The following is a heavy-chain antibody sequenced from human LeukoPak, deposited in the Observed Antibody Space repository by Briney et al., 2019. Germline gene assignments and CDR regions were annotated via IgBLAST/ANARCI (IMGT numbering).Heavy chain of an antibody. CDR1: GYTFTTHD. CDR3: VRTPPNWGFDY. J-gene: IGHJ4*02. CDR2: MSPNSGDT. V-gene: IGHV1-8*01. D-gene: IGHD7-27*01. Sequence: ASVRVSCKASGYTFTTHDINWVRQATGQGLEWLGWMSPNSGDTGYAQKFQGRVTMTSDSSISTAYMELSSLRSEDTAIYYCVRTPPNWGFDYWGQGTLVTVSS.